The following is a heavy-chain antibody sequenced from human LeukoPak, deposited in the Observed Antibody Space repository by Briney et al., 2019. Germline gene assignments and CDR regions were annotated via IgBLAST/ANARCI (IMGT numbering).Heavy chain of an antibody. CDR1: GFTFSTYA. CDR2: IKGGGGDP. V-gene: IGHV3-23*01. CDR3: AQGGHDYNPFYY. J-gene: IGHJ4*02. Sequence: QPGGSLRLSCAASGFTFSTYAMGWVRQAPGDGLEWVSSIKGGGGDPFYADSVRGRFTISRDKSKNTLYLQLNSLRAEDTAVYFCAQGGHDYNPFYYWGQGTLVTVSS. D-gene: IGHD4-11*01.